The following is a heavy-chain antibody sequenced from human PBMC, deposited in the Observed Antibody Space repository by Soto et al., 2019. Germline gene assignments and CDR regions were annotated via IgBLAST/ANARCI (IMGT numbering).Heavy chain of an antibody. Sequence: GGSLRLSCAASGFTFSSYAMSWVRQAPGKGLEWVSAISGSGGSTYYADSVKGRFTISRDNSKNTLYLQMNSLRAEDTAVYYCAKDNLPRIVVVVAAQTFQHWGQGTLVTVSS. D-gene: IGHD2-15*01. CDR3: AKDNLPRIVVVVAAQTFQH. V-gene: IGHV3-23*01. CDR1: GFTFSSYA. CDR2: ISGSGGST. J-gene: IGHJ1*01.